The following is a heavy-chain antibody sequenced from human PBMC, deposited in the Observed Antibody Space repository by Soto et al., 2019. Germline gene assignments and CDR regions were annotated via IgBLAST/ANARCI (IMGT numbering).Heavy chain of an antibody. V-gene: IGHV1-69*13. CDR2: IIPIFGTA. CDR3: ARTVFGGPRRVVPLDYYYYGMDV. J-gene: IGHJ6*02. D-gene: IGHD3-16*01. CDR1: GGPFSSSA. Sequence: SVKVSCKASGGPFSSSAISWVRQAPGKGLEWMGGIIPIFGTANYAQKFQGRVTITADESTSTAYMELSSLRSEDTAVYYCARTVFGGPRRVVPLDYYYYGMDVWGQGTTVTVSS.